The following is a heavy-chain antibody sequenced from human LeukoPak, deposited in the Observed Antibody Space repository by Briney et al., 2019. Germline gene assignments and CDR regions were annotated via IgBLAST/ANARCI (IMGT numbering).Heavy chain of an antibody. CDR3: AKDGTTGSSGIDS. CDR1: GFTFSSYA. V-gene: IGHV3-23*01. CDR2: ISGSGGST. D-gene: IGHD1-1*01. J-gene: IGHJ4*02. Sequence: GGSLRLSCAASGFTFSSYAMSWVRQAPGKGLECVSGISGSGGSTYYADSVKGRFTISRDNSQNTLYLQVNSLRAEDTAVYYCAKDGTTGSSGIDSWGQGTLVTVSS.